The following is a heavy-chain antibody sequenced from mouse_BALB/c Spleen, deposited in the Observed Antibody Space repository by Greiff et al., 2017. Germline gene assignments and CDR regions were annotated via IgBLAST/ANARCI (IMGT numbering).Heavy chain of an antibody. CDR3: AREGGDYFDY. CDR2: ISSGSSTI. V-gene: IGHV5-17*02. J-gene: IGHJ2*01. Sequence: DVKLVESGGGLVQPGGSRKLSCAASGFTFSSFGMHWVRQAPEKGLEWVAYISSGSSTIYYADTVKGRFTISRDNPKNTLFLQMTSLRSEDTAMYYCAREGGDYFDYWGQGTTLTVSS. CDR1: GFTFSSFG.